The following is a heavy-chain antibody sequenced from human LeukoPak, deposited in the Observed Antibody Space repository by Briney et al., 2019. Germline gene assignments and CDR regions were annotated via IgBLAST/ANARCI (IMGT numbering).Heavy chain of an antibody. V-gene: IGHV1-69*04. D-gene: IGHD1-20*01. CDR3: ARAGITGTKRAAFDI. J-gene: IGHJ3*02. CDR2: IIPILGIA. Sequence: ASVKVSCKASRGTFSSYAISWLRQAPGQGLEWMGRIIPILGIANYAQKFQGRVTITADKSTSTAYMELSSLRSEDTAVYYCARAGITGTKRAAFDIWGQGTMVTVSS. CDR1: RGTFSSYA.